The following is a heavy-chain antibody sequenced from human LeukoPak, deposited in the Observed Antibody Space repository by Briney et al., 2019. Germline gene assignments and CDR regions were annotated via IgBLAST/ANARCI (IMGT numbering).Heavy chain of an antibody. Sequence: ASVKVSCKASGYTFTSYGISWVRQAPGQGLEWMGWISAYNGNTSYAQKLQGRVTMTTDTSTSTAYMEPRSLRSDDTAVYYCARVLGTPPAREWLLGYYYMDVWGKGTTVTVSS. V-gene: IGHV1-18*01. CDR3: ARVLGTPPAREWLLGYYYMDV. J-gene: IGHJ6*03. CDR2: ISAYNGNT. CDR1: GYTFTSYG. D-gene: IGHD3-3*01.